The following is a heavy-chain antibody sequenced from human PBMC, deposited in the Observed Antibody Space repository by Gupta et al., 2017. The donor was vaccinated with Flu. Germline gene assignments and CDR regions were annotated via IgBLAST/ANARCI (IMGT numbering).Heavy chain of an antibody. CDR2: AWYDGNSK. D-gene: IGHD3-10*01. Sequence: QVQLVESGGGVVQPGRSLRLSCAASGFTFSNYGMHWVRQAPGKGLEWVAIAWYDGNSKYYADSVKGRFTISRDNSKNTLYLHMSGLRAEDTAVYYCARDREYYGSGSYDYWGQGTLVTVSS. CDR3: ARDREYYGSGSYDY. CDR1: GFTFSNYG. J-gene: IGHJ4*02. V-gene: IGHV3-33*01.